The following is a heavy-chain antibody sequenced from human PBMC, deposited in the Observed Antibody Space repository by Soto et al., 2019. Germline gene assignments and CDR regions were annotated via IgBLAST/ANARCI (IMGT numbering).Heavy chain of an antibody. J-gene: IGHJ4*02. D-gene: IGHD5-18*01. V-gene: IGHV5-51*01. CDR3: ARLLGYSHGYQEFFDY. CDR2: IYPGDFDT. Sequence: AGESLKISCTGSGYNFNIYWIGWVRQMPGKGLEWMGIIYPGDFDTRYSQSFQGHLTMSVDKSINTAYLQWSSLETSDTAMYYCARLLGYSHGYQEFFDYWGQGPPVTVSS. CDR1: GYNFNIYW.